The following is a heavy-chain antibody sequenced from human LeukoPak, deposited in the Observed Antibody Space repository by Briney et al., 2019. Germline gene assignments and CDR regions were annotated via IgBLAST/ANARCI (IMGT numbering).Heavy chain of an antibody. V-gene: IGHV3-15*01. J-gene: IGHJ4*02. CDR1: GFTFSNAW. D-gene: IGHD5-12*01. CDR2: IKRKTDGGTT. Sequence: GGSLRLSCAASGFTFSNAWMSWVRQAPGKGLELVGRIKRKTDGGTTDYAAPVKGRFTISRDDSKNTLYLQMNSLKTEDTAVYYCTTLSGDSGSTTGIDYWGQGTLVTVSS. CDR3: TTLSGDSGSTTGIDY.